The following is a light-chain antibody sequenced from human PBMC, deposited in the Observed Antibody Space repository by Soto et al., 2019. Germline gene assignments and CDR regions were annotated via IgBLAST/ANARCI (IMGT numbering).Light chain of an antibody. CDR3: QQYNSYSPT. CDR1: QDISNY. CDR2: DAS. V-gene: IGKV1-5*01. Sequence: DIQMTQSPSSLSASVGDRVTITCQASQDISNYLNWYQQKPGKAPKLLIYDASSLESGVPSRFSGSGSGTEFTLTISSLQPDDFATYYCQQYNSYSPTFGQGTKVDNK. J-gene: IGKJ1*01.